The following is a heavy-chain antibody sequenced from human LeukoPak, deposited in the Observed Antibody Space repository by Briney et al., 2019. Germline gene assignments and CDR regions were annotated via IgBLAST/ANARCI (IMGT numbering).Heavy chain of an antibody. D-gene: IGHD1-7*01. V-gene: IGHV3-23*01. CDR2: ISGSGGST. CDR1: GFTFSSYA. J-gene: IGHJ3*02. CDR3: AKQTWYNWNWGAFDI. Sequence: GGSLRLSCAASGFTFSSYAMSWVRQAPGKGLEWVSAISGSGGSTYYADSVKGRFTISRDNSKNTLYLQMNSLRAEDTAVYYRAKQTWYNWNWGAFDIWGQGTMVTVSS.